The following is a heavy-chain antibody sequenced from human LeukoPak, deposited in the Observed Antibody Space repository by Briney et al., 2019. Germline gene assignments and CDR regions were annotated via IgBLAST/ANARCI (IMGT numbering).Heavy chain of an antibody. CDR3: ARGTYYDILTGSGATFDY. Sequence: SETLSLTCTVSGGSISSGGYYWSWIRQHPGKGLEWIGYIYYSGSTYYNPSLKSRVTISVDTSKNQFSLKLSSVTAADTAVYYCARGTYYDILTGSGATFDYWGQGTLVTVSS. V-gene: IGHV4-31*03. J-gene: IGHJ4*02. D-gene: IGHD3-9*01. CDR1: GGSISSGGYY. CDR2: IYYSGST.